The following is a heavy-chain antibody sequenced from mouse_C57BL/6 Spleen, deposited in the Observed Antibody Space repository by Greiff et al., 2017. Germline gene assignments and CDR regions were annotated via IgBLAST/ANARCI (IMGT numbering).Heavy chain of an antibody. Sequence: QVQLQQPGAELVRPGSSVKLSCKASGYTFTSYWMDWVKQRPGQGLEWIGNSYPSDSETHYNQKFKDKATLTVDKSSSTASMQLSSLTSEDSAVYYCARILISRGYFDVWGTGTTVTVSS. CDR2: SYPSDSET. D-gene: IGHD1-1*01. V-gene: IGHV1-61*01. J-gene: IGHJ1*03. CDR3: ARILISRGYFDV. CDR1: GYTFTSYW.